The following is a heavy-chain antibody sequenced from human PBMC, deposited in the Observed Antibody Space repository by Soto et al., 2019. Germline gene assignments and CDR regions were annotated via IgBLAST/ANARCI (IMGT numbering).Heavy chain of an antibody. J-gene: IGHJ4*02. V-gene: IGHV3-53*02. CDR2: IYSGGNT. CDR1: GFTVSSNY. Sequence: EVQLVETGGGLIQPGRSLRSCCTASGFTVSSNYMTWVRQAPGKGLEWVSVIYSGGNTYYADSVKGRFTSSRDKSKNTLYLQMNSLRAEDTAVYYCAGATGRYWGQGTLVTVSS. CDR3: AGATGRY. D-gene: IGHD1-1*01.